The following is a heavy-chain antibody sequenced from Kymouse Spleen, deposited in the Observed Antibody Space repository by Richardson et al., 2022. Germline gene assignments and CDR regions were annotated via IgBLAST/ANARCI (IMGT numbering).Heavy chain of an antibody. CDR2: IKQDGSEK. J-gene: IGHJ6*02. D-gene: IGHD7-27*02. CDR3: ARENWGDYYYYGMDV. Sequence: EVQLVESGGGLVQPGGSLRLSCAASGFTFSSYWMSWVRQAPGKGLEWVANIKQDGSEKYYVDSVKGRFTISRDNAKNSLYLQMNSLRAEDTAVYYCARENWGDYYYYGMDVWGQGTTVTVSS. V-gene: IGHV3-7*01. CDR1: GFTFSSYW.